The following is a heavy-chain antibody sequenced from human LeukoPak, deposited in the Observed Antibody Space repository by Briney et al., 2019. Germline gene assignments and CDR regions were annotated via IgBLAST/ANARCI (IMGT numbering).Heavy chain of an antibody. D-gene: IGHD1-26*01. V-gene: IGHV3-30*18. CDR2: ISYDGSNK. J-gene: IGHJ4*02. CDR3: AKGDSGSYRGNYFDY. Sequence: PGRSLRLSCAASGLTLRTYGMHWVRQAPGKGLEWVAVISYDGSNKYFADSVKGRFTISRDNSKNTVYLQMNSLRAEDTAVYYCAKGDSGSYRGNYFDYWGQGTLVTVSS. CDR1: GLTLRTYG.